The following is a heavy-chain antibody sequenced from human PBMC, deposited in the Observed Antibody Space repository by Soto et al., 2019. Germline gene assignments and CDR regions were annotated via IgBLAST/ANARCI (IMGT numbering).Heavy chain of an antibody. Sequence: SETLSLTCAVYGGSFSGYYWSWIRQPPGKGLEWIGEINHSGSTNYNPSLKSRVTISVDTSKNQFSLKLSSVTAADTAVYYCARGIGVRGVIINPQYYFDYWGQGTLVTV. V-gene: IGHV4-34*01. CDR1: GGSFSGYY. CDR3: ARGIGVRGVIINPQYYFDY. J-gene: IGHJ4*02. CDR2: INHSGST. D-gene: IGHD3-10*01.